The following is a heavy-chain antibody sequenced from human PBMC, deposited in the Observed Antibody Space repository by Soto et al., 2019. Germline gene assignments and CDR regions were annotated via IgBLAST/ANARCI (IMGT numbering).Heavy chain of an antibody. D-gene: IGHD3-3*01. V-gene: IGHV3-74*01. CDR3: ARKSGDFWSGPDY. CDR1: GFTFSSYW. CDR2: INSDGSST. Sequence: EVQLVESGGGVVQPGGSLRLSCAASGFTFSSYWMHWVRQAPGKGLVWVSRINSDGSSTSYADSVKGRFTISRDNAKNTLYLQMNSLRAEDTAVDYCARKSGDFWSGPDYWGQGTLVTVSS. J-gene: IGHJ4*02.